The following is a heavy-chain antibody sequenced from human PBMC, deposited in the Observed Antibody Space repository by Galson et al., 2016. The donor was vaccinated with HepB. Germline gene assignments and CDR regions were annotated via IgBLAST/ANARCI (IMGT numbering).Heavy chain of an antibody. CDR1: GFSLTTSGIC. J-gene: IGHJ4*02. CDR3: ARMRGGNPWYFDQ. V-gene: IGHV2-70*01. Sequence: PALVKPTQTLTLTCTLSGFSLTTSGICVSWIRQPPGRAPEWLATIDWDDDKNYRTSLKTRLSISKDTSKNQVVLTMTNMDPVDTGTYFCARMRGGNPWYFDQWGLGTQVVVSS. D-gene: IGHD2-15*01. CDR2: IDWDDDK.